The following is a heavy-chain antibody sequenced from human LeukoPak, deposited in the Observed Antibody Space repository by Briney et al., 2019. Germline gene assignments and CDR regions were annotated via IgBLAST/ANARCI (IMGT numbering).Heavy chain of an antibody. CDR3: PSGDSWYLGLDY. CDR1: GYTFTSNG. D-gene: IGHD6-13*01. Sequence: VASVKVSCKASGYTFTSNGIIWVRQAPGHGLEWMGWIDRNSGGTNIAQNFQGRVTMTRDTSMSTVYMELTGLTSDDTAIYFCPSGDSWYLGLDYWGQGTVVTVSS. V-gene: IGHV1-2*02. J-gene: IGHJ4*02. CDR2: IDRNSGGT.